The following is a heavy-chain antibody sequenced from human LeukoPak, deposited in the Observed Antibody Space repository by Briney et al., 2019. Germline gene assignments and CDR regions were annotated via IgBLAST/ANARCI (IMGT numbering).Heavy chain of an antibody. V-gene: IGHV4-39*01. CDR3: ARTPYYYDASGSPWDY. J-gene: IGHJ4*02. CDR2: IYYSVTT. Sequence: SETLSLTCTVSGGSISSSGYYWGWIRQPPGKGLEWIGCIYYSVTTYYNPSLKSRVTVPADTSKNQFSLKLSSVTAADTAVYYCARTPYYYDASGSPWDYWGQGTLVTVSS. D-gene: IGHD3-22*01. CDR1: GGSISSSGYY.